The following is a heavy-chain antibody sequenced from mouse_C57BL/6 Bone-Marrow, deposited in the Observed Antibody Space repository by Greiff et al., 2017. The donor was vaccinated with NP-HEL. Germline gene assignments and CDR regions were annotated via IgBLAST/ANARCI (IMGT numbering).Heavy chain of an antibody. J-gene: IGHJ4*01. CDR1: GYTFTSYG. D-gene: IGHD1-1*01. CDR3: ARFGTTVDAMDY. CDR2: IYPRSGNT. Sequence: QVQLQQSGAELARPGASVKLSCKASGYTFTSYGISWVKQRTGQGLEWIGEIYPRSGNTYYNEKFQGKATLTADKSSSTAYMELRSLTSEDSAVYFCARFGTTVDAMDYWGQGTSVTVSS. V-gene: IGHV1-81*01.